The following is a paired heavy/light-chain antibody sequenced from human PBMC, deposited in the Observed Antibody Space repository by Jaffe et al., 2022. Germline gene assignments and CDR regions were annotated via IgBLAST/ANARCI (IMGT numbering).Light chain of an antibody. CDR1: QSVLYGSNNHIS. Sequence: DIVMTQSPDSLAVSLGERATINCKSSQSVLYGSNNHISLAWYQQKVGQRPRLLIYWASTRESGVPDRFSASGSGTDFTLTINNVQAEDVAVYYCQQYYETPLTFGGGTKVEIK. V-gene: IGKV4-1*01. CDR2: WAS. J-gene: IGKJ4*01. CDR3: QQYYETPLT.
Heavy chain of an antibody. V-gene: IGHV3-30*02. D-gene: IGHD6-19*01. CDR2: IRDDGSDK. Sequence: QVQLVESGGSVVQPGGSLRVSCAASGFDFSIYGMHWVRQAPGKGLEWVAFIRDDGSDKYYVDSVKGRFTISRDNTKNSLYLQMNNLRVEDTATYYCVKDSPWGAVANKFDCFEYWGQGTLVTVSS. J-gene: IGHJ4*02. CDR3: VKDSPWGAVANKFDCFEY. CDR1: GFDFSIYG.